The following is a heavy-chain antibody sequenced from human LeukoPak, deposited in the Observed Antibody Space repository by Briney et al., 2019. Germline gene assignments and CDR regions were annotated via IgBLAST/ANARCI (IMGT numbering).Heavy chain of an antibody. D-gene: IGHD5-18*01. CDR2: INHSGST. J-gene: IGHJ4*02. V-gene: IGHV4-34*01. CDR3: ARGGYSYGPEYYFDY. CDR1: GGSFSDYY. Sequence: SETLSLTCAVYGGSFSDYYWTWIRQPPGKGLEWIGEINHSGSTNYNPSLKSRVTISVDTSKKQFFLRLSSVTAADTAVYYCARGGYSYGPEYYFDYWGQGTLVTVSS.